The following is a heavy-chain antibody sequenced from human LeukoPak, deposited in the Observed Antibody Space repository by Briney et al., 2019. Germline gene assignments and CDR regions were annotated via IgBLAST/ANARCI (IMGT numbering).Heavy chain of an antibody. CDR2: ISSSSSYI. J-gene: IGHJ6*02. Sequence: GGSLRLSCAASGFTFSSYSMNWVRQAPGKGLEWVSSISSSSSYIYYADSVKGRFTISRDNAKNSLYLQMNSLRAEDTAVYYCASWITMVRGVIRGMDVWGQGTTVTVSS. D-gene: IGHD3-10*01. V-gene: IGHV3-21*01. CDR3: ASWITMVRGVIRGMDV. CDR1: GFTFSSYS.